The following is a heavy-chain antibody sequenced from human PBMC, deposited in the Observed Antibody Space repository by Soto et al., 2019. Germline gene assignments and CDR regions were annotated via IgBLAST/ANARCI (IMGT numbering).Heavy chain of an antibody. CDR2: VSYDGSNK. J-gene: IGHJ4*02. CDR1: GFTFSSYG. Sequence: QVQLVESGGGVVQPGRSLRLSCAASGFTFSSYGMHWVRQAPGKGLEWVVLVSYDGSNKNYAASVKGRFAISRDNSKNTLYLQMNMLRTEDAAVYYCAKDLGYCSGGSCYSEGYFDSWGQGALVTVSS. CDR3: AKDLGYCSGGSCYSEGYFDS. D-gene: IGHD2-15*01. V-gene: IGHV3-30*18.